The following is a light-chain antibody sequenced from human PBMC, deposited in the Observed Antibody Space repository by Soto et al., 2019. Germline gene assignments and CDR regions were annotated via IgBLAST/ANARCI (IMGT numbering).Light chain of an antibody. CDR3: QQSYGTPIT. CDR2: VAS. CDR1: QSISTY. V-gene: IGKV1-39*01. J-gene: IGKJ5*01. Sequence: DIQMTQSPSSLSASVGDTATITCGASQSISTYVNWYKTRPGKAPNLLIYVASSLQSEVPSRVSGSGSGKDVTLTITSLQPEECATDDGQQSYGTPITFGPGTRLEIK.